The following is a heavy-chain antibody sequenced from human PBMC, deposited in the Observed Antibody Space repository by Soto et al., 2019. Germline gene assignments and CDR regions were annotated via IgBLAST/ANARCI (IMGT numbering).Heavy chain of an antibody. CDR3: ARGGRRNWYFDL. J-gene: IGHJ2*01. D-gene: IGHD1-26*01. Sequence: EVQLVESGGGLVQPGGSLRLSCAASGFTFSSYWMHWVRQAPGKGLVWVSRINSDGSSTSYADSVKGRFTISRDNAKNTRYREMNSLRAEDTAVYYCARGGRRNWYFDLWGRGTLVTVSS. V-gene: IGHV3-74*01. CDR2: INSDGSST. CDR1: GFTFSSYW.